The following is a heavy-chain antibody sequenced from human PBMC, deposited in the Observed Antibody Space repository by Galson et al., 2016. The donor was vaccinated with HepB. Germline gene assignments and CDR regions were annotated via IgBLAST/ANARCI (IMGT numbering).Heavy chain of an antibody. V-gene: IGHV3-7*03. J-gene: IGHJ3*02. D-gene: IGHD2-15*01. Sequence: SLRLSCAASGFTFSVYWMNWVRQSPEKGLERVANIKLDGSEKYYVDSVKGRFTISRDNAKNSLYLQMNSLRGEDTAVYYCARIRYVGGGFDIWGQGTRVTVSS. CDR3: ARIRYVGGGFDI. CDR1: GFTFSVYW. CDR2: IKLDGSEK.